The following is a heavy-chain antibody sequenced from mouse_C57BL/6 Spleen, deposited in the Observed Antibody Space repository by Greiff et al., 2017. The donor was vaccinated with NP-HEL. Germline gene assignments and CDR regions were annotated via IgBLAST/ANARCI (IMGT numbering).Heavy chain of an antibody. CDR2: ISAGGSYT. D-gene: IGHD1-1*01. CDR1: GFTFSSYA. V-gene: IGHV5-4*01. J-gene: IGHJ3*01. Sequence: EVQLVESGGGLVKPGGPLKLSCAASGFTFSSYAMSWVRQTPEKRLEWVATISAGGSYTYYPDNVKGRFTISRDNAKNNLYLQMSHLKSEDTAMYYCAYYYGSSYAFAYWGQGTLVTVSA. CDR3: AYYYGSSYAFAY.